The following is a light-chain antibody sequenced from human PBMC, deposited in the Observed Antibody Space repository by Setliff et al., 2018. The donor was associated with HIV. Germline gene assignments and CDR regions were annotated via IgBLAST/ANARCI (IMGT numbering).Light chain of an antibody. V-gene: IGLV3-21*04. CDR1: NSGSKS. CDR3: QLWDNDSDHPGVV. Sequence: SSELTQPPSVSVAPGETARITCGGDNSGSKSVHWYHQKPGQAPVLVVYYDRDRPSGIPERFSGSNSGNTATLTISRVEEGDEADYYCQLWDNDSDHPGVVFGGGTQLT. CDR2: YDR. J-gene: IGLJ2*01.